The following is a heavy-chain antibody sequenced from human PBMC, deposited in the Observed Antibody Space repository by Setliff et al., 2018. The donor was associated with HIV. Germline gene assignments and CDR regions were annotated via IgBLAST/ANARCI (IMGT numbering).Heavy chain of an antibody. D-gene: IGHD3-10*01. CDR3: ARLSLSLVRGIINSGDRFFDY. V-gene: IGHV4-39*01. CDR2: IYYSGTT. J-gene: IGHJ4*02. Sequence: SDTLSLTCTVSGASVNSNNYYWGWIRQPPGKGLEWIASIYYSGTTYYNPSLKSRVTISVDTSKNQFSLKLSSVTAADTAVYYCARLSLSLVRGIINSGDRFFDYWGQGSLVTVSS. CDR1: GASVNSNNYY.